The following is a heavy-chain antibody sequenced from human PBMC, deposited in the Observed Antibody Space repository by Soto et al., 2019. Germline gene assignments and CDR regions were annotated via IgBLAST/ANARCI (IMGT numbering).Heavy chain of an antibody. CDR2: ISAYNGDT. J-gene: IGHJ4*01. Sequence: QVQLVQSGAAVRKPGASVKVSCKASSYTFTNYGISWVRQAPGQGLEWMGWISAYNGDTDSAQKFQGRVTMTTDTSTSTAYMELRSLRSDDPAIYYCARGARTQNYDPMTRYYRHWGQGTLVTVSS. CDR3: ARGARTQNYDPMTRYYRH. D-gene: IGHD3-9*01. CDR1: SYTFTNYG. V-gene: IGHV1-18*01.